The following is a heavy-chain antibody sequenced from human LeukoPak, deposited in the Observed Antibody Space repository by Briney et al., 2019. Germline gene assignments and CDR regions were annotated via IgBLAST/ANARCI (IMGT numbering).Heavy chain of an antibody. D-gene: IGHD6-13*01. CDR2: ISWNSGSI. CDR3: ARDQEQQLVRSDAFDI. Sequence: GGSLRLSCAASGFTFDDYAMHWVRQAPGKGLEWVSGISWNSGSIGYADSVKGRFTISRDNAKNSLYLQMNSLRAEDTAVYYCARDQEQQLVRSDAFDIWGQGTMVTVSS. V-gene: IGHV3-9*01. J-gene: IGHJ3*02. CDR1: GFTFDDYA.